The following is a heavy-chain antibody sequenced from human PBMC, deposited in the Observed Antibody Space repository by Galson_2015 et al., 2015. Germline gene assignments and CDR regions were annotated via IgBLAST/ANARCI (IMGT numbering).Heavy chain of an antibody. Sequence: LSLTCTVSGGSISSYYWSWIRQPPGKGLQWIGFIYYSGSTNYSPSLRSRVTISVDTSKNQFSLKVSSVTAADTAVYYCARSDDGGSIDDWGQGTLVTVSS. CDR3: ARSDDGGSIDD. CDR2: IYYSGST. D-gene: IGHD4-23*01. V-gene: IGHV4-59*08. CDR1: GGSISSYY. J-gene: IGHJ4*02.